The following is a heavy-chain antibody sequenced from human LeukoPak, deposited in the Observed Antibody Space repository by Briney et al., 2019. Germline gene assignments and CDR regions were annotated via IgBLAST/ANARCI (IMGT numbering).Heavy chain of an antibody. V-gene: IGHV1-69*06. J-gene: IGHJ3*02. CDR2: IITIFGRA. Sequence: ASVKVSFKCSGGTFTSYAISWVRQAPGQGLEGMGGIITIFGRANYAQKFQGRVTITADKSTSTAYMELSSLRSEDTAVYYCARGGDRVVPAAIDAFDIWGQGTMVTVSS. CDR1: GGTFTSYA. CDR3: ARGGDRVVPAAIDAFDI. D-gene: IGHD2-2*01.